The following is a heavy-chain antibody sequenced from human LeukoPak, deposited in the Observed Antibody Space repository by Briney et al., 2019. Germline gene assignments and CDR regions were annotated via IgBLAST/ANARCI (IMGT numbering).Heavy chain of an antibody. CDR2: ISSSSSYI. CDR3: ASKIGY. D-gene: IGHD3-10*01. J-gene: IGHJ4*02. Sequence: ETLSLTCAVYGGSFSGYYWSWIRQAPGKGLEWVSSISSSSSYIYYADSVKGRFTISRDNAKNSLYLQMNSLRAEDTAVYYCASKIGYWGQGTLVTVSS. V-gene: IGHV3-21*01. CDR1: GGSFSGYY.